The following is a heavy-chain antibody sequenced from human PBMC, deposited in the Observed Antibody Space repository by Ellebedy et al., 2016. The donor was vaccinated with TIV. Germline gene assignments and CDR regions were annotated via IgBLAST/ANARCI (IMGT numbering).Heavy chain of an antibody. D-gene: IGHD4-17*01. CDR2: IFPILGIA. V-gene: IGHV1-69*04. J-gene: IGHJ4*02. CDR1: GGTFSSYA. Sequence: AASVKVSCKASGGTFSSYAINWVRQAPGQGLEWMGRIFPILGIANYAQKFQGRVTITADKSTSTAYMELSSLRSEDTAVYYCARTYGPTGTIDSWGQGTLVTVSS. CDR3: ARTYGPTGTIDS.